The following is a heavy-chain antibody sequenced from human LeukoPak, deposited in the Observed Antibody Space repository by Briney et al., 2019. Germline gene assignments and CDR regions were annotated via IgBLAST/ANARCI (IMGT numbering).Heavy chain of an antibody. J-gene: IGHJ5*02. CDR1: VFTFDDYA. D-gene: IGHD3-22*01. Sequence: GRSLRLSCAASVFTFDDYAMHWGRRAPRKGLEWVSGISWNSGSIGYADSVKGRFTISRDNAKNSLYLQMNSLRAEDTALYYCAKGSGGYYNWFDPWGQGTLVTVSS. CDR2: ISWNSGSI. CDR3: AKGSGGYYNWFDP. V-gene: IGHV3-9*01.